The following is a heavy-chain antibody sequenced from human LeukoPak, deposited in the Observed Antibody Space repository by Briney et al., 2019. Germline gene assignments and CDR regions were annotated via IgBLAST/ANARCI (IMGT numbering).Heavy chain of an antibody. CDR2: MNPNSGNT. CDR1: GYTFTSYD. V-gene: IGHV1-8*03. CDR3: AVPYSSSWYYAFDI. D-gene: IGHD6-13*01. J-gene: IGHJ3*02. Sequence: ASVKVSCKASGYTFTSYDINWVRQATGQGLEWMGWMNPNSGNTGYAQKFQGRVTITRNTSISTAHMELSSLRSEDTAVYYCAVPYSSSWYYAFDIWGQGTMVTVSS.